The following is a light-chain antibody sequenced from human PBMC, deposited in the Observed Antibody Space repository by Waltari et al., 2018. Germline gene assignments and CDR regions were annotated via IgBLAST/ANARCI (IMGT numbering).Light chain of an antibody. V-gene: IGLV2-8*01. CDR3: SSYTGSNKVV. CDR2: EVS. Sequence: QSALTQPPSASGSPGQSVTISCTGTSIDVGAYNYVSWYQQHPGKAPKLIIYEVSKWPSGVPDRFSGSKSGNTASLTVSGLQAEDEADYYCSSYTGSNKVVFGGGTKLTVL. CDR1: SIDVGAYNY. J-gene: IGLJ2*01.